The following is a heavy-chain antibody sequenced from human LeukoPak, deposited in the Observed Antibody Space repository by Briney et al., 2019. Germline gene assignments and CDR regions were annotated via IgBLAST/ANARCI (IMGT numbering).Heavy chain of an antibody. CDR1: GFIFSSYA. CDR3: AKDGGAAGTFDY. CDR2: ISSDGNSN. J-gene: IGHJ4*02. Sequence: GRSLRLSCAASGFIFSSYAMQWVRQAPGRGLEWVAVISSDGNSNFYSNSVRGRFTISRDNSKNTAYLQMNTLKGEDTAVYYCAKDGGAAGTFDYWGQGTLVTVSS. D-gene: IGHD6-13*01. V-gene: IGHV3-30*18.